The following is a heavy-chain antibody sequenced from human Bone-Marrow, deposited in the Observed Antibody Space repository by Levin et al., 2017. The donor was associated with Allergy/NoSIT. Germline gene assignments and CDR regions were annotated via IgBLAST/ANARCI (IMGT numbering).Heavy chain of an antibody. Sequence: KASETLSLTCAVYGGSFSGYYWSWIRQPPGKGLEWIGEINHSGSTNYNPSLKSRVTISVDTSKNKFSLKLSSVTAADTAVYYCARRGPYIAAAGRRWSGRPGGRFDPWGQGTLVTVSS. V-gene: IGHV4-34*01. CDR1: GGSFSGYY. J-gene: IGHJ5*02. CDR2: INHSGST. D-gene: IGHD6-13*01. CDR3: ARRGPYIAAAGRRWSGRPGGRFDP.